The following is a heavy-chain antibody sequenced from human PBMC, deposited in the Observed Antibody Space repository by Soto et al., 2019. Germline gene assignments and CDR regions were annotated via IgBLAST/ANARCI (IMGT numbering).Heavy chain of an antibody. J-gene: IGHJ5*02. CDR1: GGTFSSYA. CDR2: TIPIFGTA. D-gene: IGHD5-18*01. CDR3: ATRASGYSYGSFWFDP. V-gene: IGHV1-69*01. Sequence: QVQLVQSGAEVKKPGSSVKVSCKASGGTFSSYAISWVRQAPGRGLECMGGTIPIFGTANYAQKFQGRVTITADESTSTAYMELSILRSEDTAVYYCATRASGYSYGSFWFDPWGQGTLVTVSS.